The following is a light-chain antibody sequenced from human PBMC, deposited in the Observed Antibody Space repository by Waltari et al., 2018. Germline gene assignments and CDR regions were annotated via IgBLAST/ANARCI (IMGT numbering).Light chain of an antibody. J-gene: IGKJ1*01. Sequence: DIQMTQSPATLAASVGDKVHITCRASQSLNVWLAWYQQKAGKAPKLLIYKASSLQNGVPSRFSGIGSGTEFTLTITNLQPDDFATYYCQQYNDYRTFGQGTRVEIK. CDR2: KAS. V-gene: IGKV1-5*03. CDR3: QQYNDYRT. CDR1: QSLNVW.